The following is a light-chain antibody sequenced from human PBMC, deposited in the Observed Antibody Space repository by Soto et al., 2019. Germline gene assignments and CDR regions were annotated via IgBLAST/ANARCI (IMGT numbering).Light chain of an antibody. J-gene: IGLJ1*01. CDR1: SSDAGGYNY. V-gene: IGLV2-14*01. Sequence: QSVLTQPASVSGSPGQSITISCTGTSSDAGGYNYVSWYQQHPGKAPTLMISEVNNRPSGVSNRFSGSKSGNTASLTISGLQAEDEADYYCSSYTSSNTLVFGAGTKVTVL. CDR3: SSYTSSNTLV. CDR2: EVN.